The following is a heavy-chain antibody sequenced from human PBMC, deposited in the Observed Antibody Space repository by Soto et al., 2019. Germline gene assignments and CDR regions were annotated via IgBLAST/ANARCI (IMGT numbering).Heavy chain of an antibody. D-gene: IGHD2-2*01. J-gene: IGHJ5*02. Sequence: GGSLRLSCAASGFTFSSYAMSWVRQAPGKGLEWVSAISGSGGSTYYADSVKGRFTISRDNSKNTLYLQMNSLRAEDTAVYYCAKVLDCSSTSCYAPNWFDPWGQGTLVTVSS. CDR3: AKVLDCSSTSCYAPNWFDP. V-gene: IGHV3-23*01. CDR2: ISGSGGST. CDR1: GFTFSSYA.